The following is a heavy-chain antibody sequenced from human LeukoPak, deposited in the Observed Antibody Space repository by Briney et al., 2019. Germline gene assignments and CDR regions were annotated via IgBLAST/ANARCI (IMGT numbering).Heavy chain of an antibody. Sequence: GGSLRLSCAASGFTFNSYTMHWVRQAPGKGLEWVAVISYDRSDKYYADSVKGRFTISRDNSKNTLYVQMNSLRAEDTAVYYCAKGYSYGYDYWGQGTLVTVSS. CDR2: ISYDRSDK. J-gene: IGHJ4*02. CDR3: AKGYSYGYDY. D-gene: IGHD5-18*01. CDR1: GFTFNSYT. V-gene: IGHV3-30-3*01.